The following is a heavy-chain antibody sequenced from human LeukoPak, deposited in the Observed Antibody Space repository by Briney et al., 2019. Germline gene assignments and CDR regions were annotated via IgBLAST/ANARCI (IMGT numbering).Heavy chain of an antibody. D-gene: IGHD5-12*01. J-gene: IGHJ5*02. CDR1: GGTFSSYA. CDR2: IIPIFGTA. CDR3: ARGSSGYDSLWFDP. V-gene: IGHV1-69*13. Sequence: EASVKVSCKASGGTFSSYAISWVRQAPGQGLEWMGGIIPIFGTANYAQKFQGRVTITADESTSTAYMELSSLRSEDTAVYYCARGSSGYDSLWFDPWGQGTLVTVSS.